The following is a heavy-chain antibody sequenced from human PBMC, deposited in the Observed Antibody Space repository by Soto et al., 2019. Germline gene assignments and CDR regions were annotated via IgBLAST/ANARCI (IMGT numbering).Heavy chain of an antibody. CDR2: IGVGSGHT. J-gene: IGHJ2*01. CDR1: GFTFSSSI. CDR3: AAPDFGDYWYFDL. D-gene: IGHD4-17*01. Sequence: QMQLVQSGPEVKKPGTSVKVSCKASGFTFSSSIVQRVRQARGQRLVWIWWIGVGSGHTNYEQKFKERVTITRDMSTSTAYMELSSLRSEDTAVYYCAAPDFGDYWYFDLWGRGTRVTVSS. V-gene: IGHV1-58*01.